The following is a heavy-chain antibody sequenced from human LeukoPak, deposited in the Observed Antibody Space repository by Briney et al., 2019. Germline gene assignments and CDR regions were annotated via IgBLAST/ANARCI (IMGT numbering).Heavy chain of an antibody. CDR3: AREGGFYRPLDY. V-gene: IGHV4-4*02. J-gene: IGHJ4*02. Sequence: SGTLSLTCGVSGGSVINTNWWTWVRQPPGKGLEWIGEVRLDGRTNYNPSLESRLTMSVDVSENQVSLKLTSVTAADTAVYYCAREGGFYRPLDYPGQGTLVTVSS. CDR1: GGSVINTNW. CDR2: VRLDGRT. D-gene: IGHD3-3*01.